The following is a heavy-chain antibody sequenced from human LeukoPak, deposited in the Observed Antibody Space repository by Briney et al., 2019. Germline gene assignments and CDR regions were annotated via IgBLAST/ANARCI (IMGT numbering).Heavy chain of an antibody. V-gene: IGHV4-38-2*01. J-gene: IGHJ5*02. Sequence: KPSETLSLTCAVSGYSISSGYCWGWIRQPPGQGLEWIGSIHHSGSTYYNPSLKSRVTISVDTSKNQISLKLSSVTAADTAVYSCARGRVAGTNNWFDPWGQGTPVTVSS. CDR3: ARGRVAGTNNWFDP. D-gene: IGHD6-19*01. CDR2: IHHSGST. CDR1: GYSISSGYC.